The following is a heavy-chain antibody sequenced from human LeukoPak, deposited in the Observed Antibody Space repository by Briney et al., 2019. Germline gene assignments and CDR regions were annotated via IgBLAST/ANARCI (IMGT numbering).Heavy chain of an antibody. CDR1: GGTFSSYA. V-gene: IGHV1-69*13. CDR3: AMTSLDLITLDY. J-gene: IGHJ4*02. D-gene: IGHD5-24*01. Sequence: GASVKVSCKASGGTFSSYAISWVRQAPGQGPEWMGGIIPIFGTANYAQKFQGRVTITADESTSTAYMELSSLRSEDTAVYYCAMTSLDLITLDYWGQGTLVTVSS. CDR2: IIPIFGTA.